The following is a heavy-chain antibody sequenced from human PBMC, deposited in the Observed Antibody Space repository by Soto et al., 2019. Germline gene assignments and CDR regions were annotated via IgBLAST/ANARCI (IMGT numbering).Heavy chain of an antibody. CDR1: GYTIRSYW. CDR2: IKQDGSEK. V-gene: IGHV3-7*03. CDR3: ARDRGNFDY. Sequence: EVQLVESGGGLVQPGGSQRLSCAASGYTIRSYWMSWVRQAPGKGLEWVANIKQDGSEKYYVDSVKGRFTISRDNAKNSLYLQMNSLRAEDTAVYYCARDRGNFDYWGQGTLVTVSS. J-gene: IGHJ4*02.